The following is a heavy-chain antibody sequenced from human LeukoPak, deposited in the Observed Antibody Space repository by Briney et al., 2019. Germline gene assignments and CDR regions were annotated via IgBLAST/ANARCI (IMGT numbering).Heavy chain of an antibody. CDR1: GFTVSSNY. J-gene: IGHJ3*02. V-gene: IGHV3-66*02. D-gene: IGHD2-15*01. Sequence: GGSLRLSCAASGFTVSSNYMSWVRQAPGKGLEWVSVIYSGGSTYYADSVKGRFTISRDNSKNTLYLQMNSLRAEDTAVYYCARARKLLDAVDIWGQGTMVTVSS. CDR3: ARARKLLDAVDI. CDR2: IYSGGST.